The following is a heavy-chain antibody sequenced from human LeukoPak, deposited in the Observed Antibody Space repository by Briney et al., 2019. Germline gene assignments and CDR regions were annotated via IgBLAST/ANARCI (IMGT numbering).Heavy chain of an antibody. V-gene: IGHV1-69*05. Sequence: SVKVSCKASGGTFSSYAISWVRQAPGQGLEWMGRIIPIFGTENYAQKFQGRVTITTDESTSTAYMELSSLRSEDTAVYYCARDMTMWDNWNYGPAFDIWGQGTMVTVSS. CDR1: GGTFSSYA. J-gene: IGHJ3*02. CDR2: IIPIFGTE. CDR3: ARDMTMWDNWNYGPAFDI. D-gene: IGHD1-7*01.